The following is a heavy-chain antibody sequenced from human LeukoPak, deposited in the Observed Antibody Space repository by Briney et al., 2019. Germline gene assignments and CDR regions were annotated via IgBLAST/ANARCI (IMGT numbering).Heavy chain of an antibody. CDR1: GYTFTSYD. V-gene: IGHV1-8*01. CDR3: ARGAPGSSRGYNWFDP. Sequence: GASVKVSCKASGYTFTSYDINWVRQGTGQGLEWMGWMNPNSGNTGYAQKFQGRVTMTRNTSISTAYMELSSLRSEDTAVYYCARGAPGSSRGYNWFDPWGQRTLVTVSS. D-gene: IGHD6-13*01. CDR2: MNPNSGNT. J-gene: IGHJ5*02.